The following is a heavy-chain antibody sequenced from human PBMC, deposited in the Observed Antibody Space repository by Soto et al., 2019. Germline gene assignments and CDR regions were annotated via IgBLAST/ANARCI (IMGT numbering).Heavy chain of an antibody. CDR2: ISWRGDNM. Sequence: QLVESGGGLVQPGRSLRLSCAASGFTFDDYAMHWVRQAPGKGLEWVSGISWRGDNMAYADSVKGRFITSRDNVKNSLYLQTNRPRVADTALYHCVKVSYSSLTTLGSAFDVWGQGTMVTVS. J-gene: IGHJ3*01. D-gene: IGHD4-4*01. CDR1: GFTFDDYA. V-gene: IGHV3-9*01. CDR3: VKVSYSSLTTLGSAFDV.